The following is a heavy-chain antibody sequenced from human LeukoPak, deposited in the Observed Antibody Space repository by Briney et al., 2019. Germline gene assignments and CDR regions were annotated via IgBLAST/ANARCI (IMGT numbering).Heavy chain of an antibody. J-gene: IGHJ4*02. D-gene: IGHD6-6*01. CDR2: ISGSGGST. Sequence: WGSLRLSCVGSGFTFSNYGMSWVRQAPGKGLEWVSGISGSGGSTYYADSVRGRFTISRDNSKNTLNLQMNRLRAEDSAVYYCAKSRSLEYSSSSDFWGQGTLVTVSS. V-gene: IGHV3-23*01. CDR3: AKSRSLEYSSSSDF. CDR1: GFTFSNYG.